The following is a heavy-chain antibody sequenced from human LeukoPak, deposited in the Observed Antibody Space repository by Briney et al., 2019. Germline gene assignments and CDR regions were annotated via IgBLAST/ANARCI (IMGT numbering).Heavy chain of an antibody. Sequence: GGSLRLSCAASGFTFSSYGMHWVRQAPGKGLEWVAFIRYDGSNKYYADSVKGRFTISRDNSKNTLYLQMNSLRAEDTAVYYCAKPGPTIVGATLMTADFDYWGQGALVTVSS. V-gene: IGHV3-30*02. CDR1: GFTFSSYG. D-gene: IGHD1-26*01. CDR2: IRYDGSNK. J-gene: IGHJ4*02. CDR3: AKPGPTIVGATLMTADFDY.